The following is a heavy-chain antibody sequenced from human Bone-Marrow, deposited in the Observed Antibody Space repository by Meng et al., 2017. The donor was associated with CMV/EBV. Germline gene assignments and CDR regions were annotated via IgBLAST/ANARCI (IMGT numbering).Heavy chain of an antibody. CDR1: GFTFSSYW. V-gene: IGHV3-7*01. D-gene: IGHD3-22*01. Sequence: GESLKISCAASGFTFSSYWMSWVRQAPGKGLEWVANMKQDGSEKYYVDSVKGRFTISRDNAKNSLYLQMNSLRAEDTAVYYCARVPGYYDSSGYYYYGMDVWGQGTTVTVSS. J-gene: IGHJ6*02. CDR3: ARVPGYYDSSGYYYYGMDV. CDR2: MKQDGSEK.